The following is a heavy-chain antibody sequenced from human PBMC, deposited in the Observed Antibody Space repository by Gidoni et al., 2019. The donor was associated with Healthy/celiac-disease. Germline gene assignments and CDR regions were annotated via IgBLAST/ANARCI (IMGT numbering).Heavy chain of an antibody. CDR3: ARGSGSYFGIFDY. J-gene: IGHJ4*02. V-gene: IGHV1-46*01. CDR2: INPSGGST. Sequence: KPVASVQVSCKASGYTFTSYYMHWVRQAPGQGLEWMGIINPSGGSTSYAQKFQGRVTMNSDTSTSTVYMELSSLRSEDTVVYYCARGSGSYFGIFDYWGQGTLVTVSS. CDR1: GYTFTSYY. D-gene: IGHD1-26*01.